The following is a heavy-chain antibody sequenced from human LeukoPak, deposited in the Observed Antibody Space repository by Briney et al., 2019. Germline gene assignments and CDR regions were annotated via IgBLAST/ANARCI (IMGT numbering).Heavy chain of an antibody. CDR2: IKSKTDGGTT. V-gene: IGHV3-15*01. CDR3: AKDPNYYDSSGYLDFWRVVLGAYFDY. J-gene: IGHJ4*02. CDR1: GFTFGDYA. Sequence: GGSLRLSCTASGFTFGDYAMSWVRQAPGKGLECVGRIKSKTDGGTTDYAAPVKGRFSISRDDSKNTLYLQMNSLKTEDTAVYYCAKDPNYYDSSGYLDFWRVVLGAYFDYWGQGTLVTVSS. D-gene: IGHD3-22*01.